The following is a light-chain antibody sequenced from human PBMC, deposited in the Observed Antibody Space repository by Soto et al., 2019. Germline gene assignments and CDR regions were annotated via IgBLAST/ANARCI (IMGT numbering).Light chain of an antibody. J-gene: IGLJ1*01. CDR1: SSNIGADYD. V-gene: IGLV1-40*01. CDR3: SSYISDNRSYV. CDR2: ANS. Sequence: QSVLTQPPSVSGAPGQRLTISCTGSSSNIGADYDVHWYQQLPGTAPKLLIYANSNRPSGVPDRFSGSKSGNTASLTISGLQADDEAHYYCSSYISDNRSYVFGTWTKATVL.